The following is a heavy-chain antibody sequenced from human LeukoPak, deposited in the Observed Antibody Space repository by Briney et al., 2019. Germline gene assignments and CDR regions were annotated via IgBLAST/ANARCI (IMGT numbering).Heavy chain of an antibody. CDR1: GYTFTGYY. CDR3: ARDRERYCTNGICYEKNWFDP. J-gene: IGHJ5*02. V-gene: IGHV1-2*02. D-gene: IGHD2-8*01. Sequence: GASVKVSCKASGYTFTGYYMHWVRQAPGQGLEWMGWINPNGGGPNYAQKFQGRVTMTRDTSISTAYMELSSLRSDDTAVYYCARDRERYCTNGICYEKNWFDPWGQGTLVTVSS. CDR2: INPNGGGP.